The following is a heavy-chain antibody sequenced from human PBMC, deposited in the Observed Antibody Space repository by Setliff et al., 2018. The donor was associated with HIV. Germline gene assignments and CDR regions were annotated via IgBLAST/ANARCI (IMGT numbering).Heavy chain of an antibody. J-gene: IGHJ4*02. CDR1: GDSISSGSNY. V-gene: IGHV4-61*09. CDR2: IHTSGST. Sequence: PSETLSLTCTVSGDSISSGSNYWSWIRQPAGKGLEWIGHIHTSGSTKYNPSLKSRVTISADTSKNQFSLNLSSVTAAETAVYYCARVGYHGSGRYSFDYWGQGTLVTV. CDR3: ARVGYHGSGRYSFDY. D-gene: IGHD3-10*01.